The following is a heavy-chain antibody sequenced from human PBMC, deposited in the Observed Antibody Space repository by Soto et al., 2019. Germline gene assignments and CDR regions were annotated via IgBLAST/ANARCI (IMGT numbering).Heavy chain of an antibody. J-gene: IGHJ5*02. Sequence: SVKVSCKASGGSCSSYTISWVRQAPGQGLEWMGRIIPILGIANYAQKFQGRVTITADKSTSTAYMELSSLRSEDTAVYYCARDFPVFVVVVAATLRDNWFDPWGQGTLVTVSS. CDR1: GGSCSSYT. CDR3: ARDFPVFVVVVAATLRDNWFDP. V-gene: IGHV1-69*04. CDR2: IIPILGIA. D-gene: IGHD2-15*01.